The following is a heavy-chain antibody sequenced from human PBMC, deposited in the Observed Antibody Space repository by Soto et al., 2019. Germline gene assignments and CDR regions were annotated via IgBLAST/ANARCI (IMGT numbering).Heavy chain of an antibody. CDR1: RYTFTDFF. Sequence: ASVKDSCKAYRYTFTDFFLHRLRQAPGQGLEWMGWTNPNSGATKYAQKFQGRVTMTRDTSVNTAYMELSRLRSDDTAVYYCAKDKILPATIYGGAYNCFDHWGQGTLVTVSS. CDR3: AKDKILPATIYGGAYNCFDH. D-gene: IGHD5-12*01. CDR2: TNPNSGAT. V-gene: IGHV1-2*02. J-gene: IGHJ5*02.